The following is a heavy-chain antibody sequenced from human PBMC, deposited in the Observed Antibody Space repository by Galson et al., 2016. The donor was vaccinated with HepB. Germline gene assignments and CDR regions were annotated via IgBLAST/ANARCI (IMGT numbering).Heavy chain of an antibody. CDR2: FYGSGRT. CDR3: ARSGTYYIFDF. J-gene: IGHJ4*02. V-gene: IGHV4-59*01. D-gene: IGHD3-22*01. Sequence: ETLSLTCSVSGGSITDYRWSWIRQPPGKGLEWIGYFYGSGRTDYNPSLKSRVTLSVDTSKNQFSLKLSSMTAADTAVYYCARSGTYYIFDFWGQGTLVTVSS. CDR1: GGSITDYR.